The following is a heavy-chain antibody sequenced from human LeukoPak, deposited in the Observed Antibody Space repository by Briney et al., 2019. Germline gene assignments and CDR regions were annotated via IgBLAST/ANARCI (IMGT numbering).Heavy chain of an antibody. V-gene: IGHV3-23*01. Sequence: PGGSLRLSRAVSGITLTNYGMSWVRQAPGKGLEWVAGISGSGGRTDYADSVKGRFTISRDNSKNTLYLQMKSLRAKDAAVYFCAKRGVVIRVILVGFHKEAYYFDSWGQGALVTVSS. D-gene: IGHD3-10*01. CDR3: AKRGVVIRVILVGFHKEAYYFDS. CDR2: ISGSGGRT. CDR1: GITLTNYG. J-gene: IGHJ4*02.